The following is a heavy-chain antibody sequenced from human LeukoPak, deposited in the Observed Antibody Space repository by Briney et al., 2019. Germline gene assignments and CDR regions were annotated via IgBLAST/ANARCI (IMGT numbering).Heavy chain of an antibody. J-gene: IGHJ5*02. D-gene: IGHD3-10*01. CDR2: INLNSGGT. CDR1: GYTFTGSH. V-gene: IGHV1-2*02. CDR3: ARPSGGSGRWGDNWFDP. Sequence: GASVKVSCKASGYTFTGSHMHWVRQAPGQGLAWVGWINLNSGGTDYAQKFQGRVTMTRDTSISTAYMELSSLRSDDTAVYYCARPSGGSGRWGDNWFDPWGQGTLVTVSS.